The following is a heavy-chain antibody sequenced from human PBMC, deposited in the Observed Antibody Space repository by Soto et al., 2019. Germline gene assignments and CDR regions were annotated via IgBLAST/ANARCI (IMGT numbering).Heavy chain of an antibody. V-gene: IGHV4-59*01. D-gene: IGHD3-16*02. Sequence: PSETLSLTCTVSAASFSKCYWNWVRQPPGKGLEWMGYLYFNGNTNYNHSLKRRVTVSIDTSKKQIALNLTSVTDADTAVYYCASVTFGGVVVAPWGQGTLVTVSS. CDR3: ASVTFGGVVVAP. CDR1: AASFSKCY. J-gene: IGHJ5*02. CDR2: LYFNGNT.